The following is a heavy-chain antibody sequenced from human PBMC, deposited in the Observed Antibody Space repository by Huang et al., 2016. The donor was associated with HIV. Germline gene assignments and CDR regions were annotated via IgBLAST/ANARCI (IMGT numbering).Heavy chain of an antibody. J-gene: IGHJ3*02. D-gene: IGHD2-21*02. CDR2: MQTDTGMP. CDR1: GYSFTNYG. V-gene: IGHV7-4-1*02. Sequence: QVQLVQSGSELKKPGASVKVSCKASGYSFTNYGVHWVRQAPGRGLEWMGLMQTDTGMPRYAQDFTGRFVFSLDTSVSTAYLQISSLKPEDSAIYYCVRVRRVTDRYCVADCNTIDTFDIWGQGTLVTVSA. CDR3: VRVRRVTDRYCVADCNTIDTFDI.